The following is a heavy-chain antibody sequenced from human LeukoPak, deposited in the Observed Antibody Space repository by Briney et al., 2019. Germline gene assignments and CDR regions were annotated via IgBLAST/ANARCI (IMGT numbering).Heavy chain of an antibody. D-gene: IGHD6-6*01. V-gene: IGHV3-66*03. Sequence: PGGSLRLSCAPSGFTVNSNYMICLRHSTGKGLEGVSVIYSWESTYYADSQKGRVTIYSDHSQQTLYLQTDSLSADDTAVYYCARDSFPARWGQGTLVTVSS. J-gene: IGHJ4*02. CDR2: IYSWEST. CDR1: GFTVNSNY. CDR3: ARDSFPAR.